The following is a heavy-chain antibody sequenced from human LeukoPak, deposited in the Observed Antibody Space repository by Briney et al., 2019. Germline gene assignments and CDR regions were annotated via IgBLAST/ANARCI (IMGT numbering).Heavy chain of an antibody. V-gene: IGHV1-18*01. J-gene: IGHJ4*02. Sequence: ASVKVSCKASGYTFTSYGISWVRQAPGQGLEWMGWISAYNGNTNYAQKLQGRVTMTTDTSTSTAYMELRSLRSEDTAVYYCARNTPQSHAPLNYFDYWGQGTLVTVSS. CDR1: GYTFTSYG. D-gene: IGHD2-2*02. CDR2: ISAYNGNT. CDR3: ARNTPQSHAPLNYFDY.